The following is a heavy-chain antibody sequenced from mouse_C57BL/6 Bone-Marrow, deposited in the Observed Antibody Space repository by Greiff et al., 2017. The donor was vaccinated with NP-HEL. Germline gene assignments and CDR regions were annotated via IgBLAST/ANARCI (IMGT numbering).Heavy chain of an antibody. CDR2: IHPNSGST. CDR1: GYTFTSYW. D-gene: IGHD1-1*01. J-gene: IGHJ2*01. CDR3: AREGITTVVADY. Sequence: QVQLQQPGAELVKPGASVPLSCKSSGYTFTSYWMHLVKQRPGHGLEWIGMIHPNSGSTNYNEKFKSKATLTVDKSSSTAYMQLSSLTSEDSAVYFCAREGITTVVADYWGQGTTLTVSS. V-gene: IGHV1-64*01.